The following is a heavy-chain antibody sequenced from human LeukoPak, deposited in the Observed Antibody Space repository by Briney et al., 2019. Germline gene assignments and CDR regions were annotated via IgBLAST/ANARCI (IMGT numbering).Heavy chain of an antibody. CDR3: AREGFSYGMDV. D-gene: IGHD2/OR15-2a*01. CDR2: IYHSGST. CDR1: GGSISSGGYY. V-gene: IGHV4-30-2*01. Sequence: SSETLSLTCTVSGGSISSGGYYWSWIRQHPGKGLEWIGYIYHSGSTYYNPSLKSRVTISVDRSKNQFSLKLSSVTAADTAVYYCAREGFSYGMDVWGQGTTVTVSS. J-gene: IGHJ6*02.